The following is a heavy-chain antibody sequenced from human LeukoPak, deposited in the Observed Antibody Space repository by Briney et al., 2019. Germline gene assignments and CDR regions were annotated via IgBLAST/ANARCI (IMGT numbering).Heavy chain of an antibody. Sequence: GRSLRLSCAASGFTFSTYPMHWVRQAPGEGLEWVAFIQYDGSNKYYADSVKGRFTISRDNSKNTLYLQMKSLRAEDTAVYYCAKKWSGDYDSSGINDAFDIWGQGTMVTVSS. CDR1: GFTFSTYP. J-gene: IGHJ3*02. D-gene: IGHD3-22*01. CDR2: IQYDGSNK. V-gene: IGHV3-30*04. CDR3: AKKWSGDYDSSGINDAFDI.